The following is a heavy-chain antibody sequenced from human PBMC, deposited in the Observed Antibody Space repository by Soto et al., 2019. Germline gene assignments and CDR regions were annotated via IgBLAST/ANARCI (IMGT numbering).Heavy chain of an antibody. Sequence: ELQLVQSGGGLVQPGGSLRLSCAASGFAFSNYGMHWVRQAPGKGLVWVSRINGDGSSTSYADSVRGRFTISRDNAENALFLPMNNLRPEDKALYYCARFRVDGDSDPWGQGALVTVSS. CDR2: INGDGSST. D-gene: IGHD4-17*01. CDR1: GFAFSNYG. V-gene: IGHV3-74*02. J-gene: IGHJ5*02. CDR3: ARFRVDGDSDP.